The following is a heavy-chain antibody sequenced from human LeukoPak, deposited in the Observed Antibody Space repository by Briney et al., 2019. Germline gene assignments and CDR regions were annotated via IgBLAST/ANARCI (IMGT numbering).Heavy chain of an antibody. CDR1: GFTFYSYG. J-gene: IGHJ3*02. D-gene: IGHD2-15*01. Sequence: YLRLSCSAYGFTFYSYGMQGVPPAPGKDLVGLTGICYDGTNTYYADYVKGRFTISRDNSKNTLYLQLNSLRAEDTAVYYCARDFCSGGSCYPDAFDIWGQGTMVTVSS. CDR2: ICYDGTNT. V-gene: IGHV3-33*01. CDR3: ARDFCSGGSCYPDAFDI.